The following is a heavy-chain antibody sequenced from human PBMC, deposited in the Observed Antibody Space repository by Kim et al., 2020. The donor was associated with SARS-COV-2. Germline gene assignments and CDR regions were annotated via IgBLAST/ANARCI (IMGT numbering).Heavy chain of an antibody. CDR1: GFTFSSYD. V-gene: IGHV3-13*01. CDR3: AGAVLSTCYVSAAF. Sequence: GGSLRLSCAASGFTFSSYDMHWVRQAPGKGLEWVSSISTAGDTYYPGSVTSRFTTTTENDKNSLDLQLTSMRAGDTAVYYFAGAVLSTCYVSAAF. J-gene: IGHJ3*01. CDR2: ISTAGDT. D-gene: IGHD6-13*01.